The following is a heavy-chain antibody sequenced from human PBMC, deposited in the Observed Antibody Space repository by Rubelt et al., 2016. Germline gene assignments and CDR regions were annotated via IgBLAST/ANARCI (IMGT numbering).Heavy chain of an antibody. V-gene: IGHV4-34*01. J-gene: IGHJ4*02. D-gene: IGHD6-19*01. CDR1: SGSFSGYY. CDR3: ARGRGITVTGKEDYFDY. Sequence: QVQLQQWGAGLLKPSETLSLTCAVYSGSFSGYYWSWIRQPPGKGLEWIGEINHSGSTNYNPSLKSRVTLSVDTSKNQFSLKLSSGTAADTAGYYCARGRGITVTGKEDYFDYWGQGTLVTVSS. CDR2: INHSGST.